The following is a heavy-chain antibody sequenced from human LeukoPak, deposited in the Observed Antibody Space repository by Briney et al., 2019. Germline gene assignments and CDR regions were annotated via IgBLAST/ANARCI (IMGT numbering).Heavy chain of an antibody. CDR3: ARGGPFPSSSSSREYYLDY. CDR1: GYAFINYG. Sequence: ASVKVSCKASGYAFINYGISWVRQAPGQGLEWMGWRSIYNGNTDYKLQGRVTMTTDTSTCTAYMEVRSLRSDDTAVYYCARGGPFPSSSSSREYYLDYWGQGTLVTVSS. V-gene: IGHV1-18*01. CDR2: RSIYNGNT. D-gene: IGHD6-6*01. J-gene: IGHJ4*02.